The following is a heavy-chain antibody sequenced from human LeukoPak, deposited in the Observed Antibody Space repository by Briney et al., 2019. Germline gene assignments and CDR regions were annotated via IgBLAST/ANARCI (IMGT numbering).Heavy chain of an antibody. CDR3: AKDRRIVATIPDAFDI. CDR1: GFTFSSYA. V-gene: IGHV3-23*01. CDR2: ISGSGGST. D-gene: IGHD5-12*01. J-gene: IGHJ3*02. Sequence: PGGSLRLSCAASGFTFSSYAMSWVRQAPGKGLEWVSAISGSGGSTYYADSVKGRFTISRDNSKNTLYLQMNSLRAEDTAVYYCAKDRRIVATIPDAFDIWGRGTMVTVSS.